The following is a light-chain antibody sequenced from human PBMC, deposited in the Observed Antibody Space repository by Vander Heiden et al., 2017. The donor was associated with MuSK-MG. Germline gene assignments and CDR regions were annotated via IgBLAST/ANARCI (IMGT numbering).Light chain of an antibody. V-gene: IGKV2D-29*01. CDR3: MKSPIT. CDR1: QSLLHSDGKNY. J-gene: IGKJ1*01. Sequence: VMIQTPLSLSFTPGQPASISCKSNQSLLHSDGKNYLYWYLGKPGKPPQRLIYELYNRFSGGSDRFSGSGSVTESTLKISRVEFEDVGVDYSMKSPITFGQGTKLEIK. CDR2: ELY.